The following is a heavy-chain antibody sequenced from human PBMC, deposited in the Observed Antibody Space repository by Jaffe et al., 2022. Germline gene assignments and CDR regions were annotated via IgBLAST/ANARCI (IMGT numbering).Heavy chain of an antibody. V-gene: IGHV3-48*03. CDR2: ISSSGSTM. J-gene: IGHJ4*02. CDR3: ATGSSLRVDF. CDR1: RLTFSTYE. D-gene: IGHD4-17*01. Sequence: EVQLVESGGGSVQPGGSLRLSCVASRLTFSTYEMNWVRQAPGKGLEWLSYISSSGSTMNYADSVKGRFTISRDNAKNSLYLQMNSLRAEDTAVYYCATGSSLRVDFWGQGTLVTVSS.